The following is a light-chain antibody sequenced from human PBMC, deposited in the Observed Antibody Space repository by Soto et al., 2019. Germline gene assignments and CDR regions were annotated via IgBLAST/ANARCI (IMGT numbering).Light chain of an antibody. CDR2: EGT. V-gene: IGLV2-23*01. CDR1: SSDIGSYDL. CDR3: CSYAGSRTYV. Sequence: QSALTQPASVSGPLGQSIVISCTGSSSDIGSYDLVYWYQQYPGKAPKVVIFEGTKRPSGVSNRFSGSKSGNTASLTISGLQTEDEADYYCCSYAGSRTYVFGGGTKVTVL. J-gene: IGLJ1*01.